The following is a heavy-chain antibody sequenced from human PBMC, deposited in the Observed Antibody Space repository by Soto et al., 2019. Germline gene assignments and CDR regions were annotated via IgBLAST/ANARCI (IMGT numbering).Heavy chain of an antibody. CDR2: IIPIFGTA. Sequence: ASVKVSCKASGGTFSSYAISWVRQAPGQGLEWMGGIIPIFGTANYAQKFQGRVTITADESTSTAYMELSSLRSEDTAVYYCARGDGYNWYFDYWGQGTLVTVSS. CDR1: GGTFSSYA. V-gene: IGHV1-69*13. D-gene: IGHD5-12*01. J-gene: IGHJ4*02. CDR3: ARGDGYNWYFDY.